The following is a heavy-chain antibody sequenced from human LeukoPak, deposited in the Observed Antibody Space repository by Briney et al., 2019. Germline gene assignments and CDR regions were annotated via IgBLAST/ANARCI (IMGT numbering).Heavy chain of an antibody. J-gene: IGHJ4*02. V-gene: IGHV4-30-2*01. CDR2: ISQSGST. CDR1: GDSISSGGYY. CDR3: ARVLTDSRGWYHFDY. D-gene: IGHD6-19*01. Sequence: SETLSLTCSVSGDSISSGGYYWSWIRQPPGEGLDWIGYISQSGSTSYNPSLKSRVTISVDRSKNQFSLQLSSGTASDTAVYYCARVLTDSRGWYHFDYWGQGTLVTVSS.